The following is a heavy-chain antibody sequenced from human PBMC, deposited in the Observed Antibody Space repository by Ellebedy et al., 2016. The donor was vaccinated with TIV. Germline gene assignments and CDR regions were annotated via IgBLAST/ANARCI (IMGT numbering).Heavy chain of an antibody. Sequence: ASVKVSCKASGYTFTSYAMHWVRQAPGQRLEWMGWINAGNGNTKYSQKFQGRVTITRDTSASTAYMELSSLRSEDTAVYYCARAGHSAGIAVAGKLGYWGQGTLVTVSS. CDR1: GYTFTSYA. CDR3: ARAGHSAGIAVAGKLGY. J-gene: IGHJ4*02. D-gene: IGHD6-19*01. CDR2: INAGNGNT. V-gene: IGHV1-3*01.